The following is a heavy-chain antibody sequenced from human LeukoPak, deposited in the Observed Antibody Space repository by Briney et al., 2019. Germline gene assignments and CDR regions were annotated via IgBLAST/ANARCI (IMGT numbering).Heavy chain of an antibody. Sequence: SETLSLTCTVSGGSISSYSYYGGRVRQPPGKGLEWIGSFDYRANTFYNPSLESRVTISVDTSNNQFSLKLRSVTAADTAFYYCTRGRSMAAGATWSQGTLVTVSS. V-gene: IGHV4-39*01. CDR3: TRGRSMAAGAT. D-gene: IGHD6-13*01. J-gene: IGHJ4*02. CDR2: FDYRANT. CDR1: GGSISSYSYY.